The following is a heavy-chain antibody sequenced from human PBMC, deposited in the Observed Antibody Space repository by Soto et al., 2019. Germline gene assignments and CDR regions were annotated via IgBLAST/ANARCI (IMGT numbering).Heavy chain of an antibody. V-gene: IGHV3-23*01. CDR2: ISGSGSST. Sequence: EVQLLESGGGLVQPGGSLRLSCAASGFTFSSYAMSWVRQAPGKGLEWVSAISGSGSSTDYADSVKGPFTTSRDNSKNTLELQMNRLRDEDTDVYYCARGSPSWAFDIWGQGTMVTVSS. J-gene: IGHJ3*02. D-gene: IGHD2-15*01. CDR1: GFTFSSYA. CDR3: ARGSPSWAFDI.